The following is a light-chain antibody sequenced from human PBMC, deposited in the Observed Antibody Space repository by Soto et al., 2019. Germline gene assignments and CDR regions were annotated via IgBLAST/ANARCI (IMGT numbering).Light chain of an antibody. CDR1: QSVSSSD. V-gene: IGKV3-20*01. Sequence: EIVMTQSPATLSVSPGERATLSCRDSQSVSSSDLAWYQQKPGQAPRLLISGASNRATGTPDRFCGSGSGTDFTLTITSLEPEDFAVYYCQQYGDLPWTFGQGTKVDIK. CDR3: QQYGDLPWT. J-gene: IGKJ1*01. CDR2: GAS.